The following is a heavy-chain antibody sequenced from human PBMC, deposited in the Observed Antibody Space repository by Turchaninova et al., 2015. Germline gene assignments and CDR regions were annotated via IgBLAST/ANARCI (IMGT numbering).Heavy chain of an antibody. J-gene: IGHJ3*02. CDR1: GYSISRAYY. CDR2: IYHSGST. D-gene: IGHD3-22*01. V-gene: IGHV4-38-2*01. CDR3: ARVNYYDSNGFIGAFDI. Sequence: QVHLPESGPGLVKPSETLPLTCALPGYSISRAYYWGWLRAPPGKGLEWIGTIYHSGSTYYNPSLKSRVTISVDTSKNNFSLKLSSVTAADTAVYYCARVNYYDSNGFIGAFDIWGQGTMVTVSS.